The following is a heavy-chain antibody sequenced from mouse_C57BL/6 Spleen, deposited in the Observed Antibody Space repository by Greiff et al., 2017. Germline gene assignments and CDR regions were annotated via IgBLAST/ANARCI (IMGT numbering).Heavy chain of an antibody. J-gene: IGHJ1*03. Sequence: EVKLMESGGGLVQPGGSLKLSCAASGFTFSDYYMYWVRQTPEKRLEWVAYISNGGGSTYYPDTVKGRFTISRDNAKNTLYLQMSRLKSEDTAMYYCARDGSSYGYFDVWGTGTTVTVSS. CDR1: GFTFSDYY. CDR2: ISNGGGST. D-gene: IGHD1-1*01. CDR3: ARDGSSYGYFDV. V-gene: IGHV5-12*01.